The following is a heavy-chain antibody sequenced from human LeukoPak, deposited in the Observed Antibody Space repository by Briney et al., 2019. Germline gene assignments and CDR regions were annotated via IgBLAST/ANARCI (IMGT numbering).Heavy chain of an antibody. CDR1: GFTFDDYA. Sequence: GGSLRLSCAASGFTFDDYAMHWVRQAPGKGLEWVSGISWNSGSIGYADSVKGRFTISRDNAKNSLYLQMNSLRAEDTALYYCAKAATAMGSGDYYYYGMDVWAKGPRSPSP. D-gene: IGHD5-18*01. CDR3: AKAATAMGSGDYYYYGMDV. V-gene: IGHV3-9*01. J-gene: IGHJ6*02. CDR2: ISWNSGSI.